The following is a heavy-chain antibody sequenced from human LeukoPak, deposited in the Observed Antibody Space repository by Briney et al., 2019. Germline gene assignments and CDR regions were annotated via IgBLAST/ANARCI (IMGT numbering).Heavy chain of an antibody. CDR1: GYSFTSYW. CDR3: ARGVSGSYDEIPSAYYYYGMDV. CDR2: IYPGDSDT. V-gene: IGHV5-51*01. Sequence: GESLKISCKGSGYSFTSYWIGWVRQMPGKGLEWMGIIYPGDSDTRYSPSFQGQVTISADKSISTAYLQWSSLKASDTAMYYCARGVSGSYDEIPSAYYYYGMDVWGQGTTVTVSS. J-gene: IGHJ6*02. D-gene: IGHD3-10*01.